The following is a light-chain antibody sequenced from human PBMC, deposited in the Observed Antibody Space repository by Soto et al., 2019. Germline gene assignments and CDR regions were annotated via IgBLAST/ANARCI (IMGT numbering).Light chain of an antibody. Sequence: EIVLTQSPVTLSLSPGERATLSCRASQSIFTYLAWYQQKPGQAPRLLIYDVSDRATGIPARFSGTGSGADFTLTISSLEPEDFAVYYCHQRANWPGTFGQGTKVDIK. CDR2: DVS. CDR1: QSIFTY. J-gene: IGKJ1*01. CDR3: HQRANWPGT. V-gene: IGKV3-11*01.